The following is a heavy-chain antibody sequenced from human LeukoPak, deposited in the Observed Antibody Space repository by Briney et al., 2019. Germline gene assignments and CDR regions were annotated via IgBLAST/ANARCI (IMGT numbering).Heavy chain of an antibody. CDR1: GTFIRTGNY. CDR3: AREHVDTRIAVAGTGGFDY. V-gene: IGHV4-38-2*02. Sequence: SETLSLTCTVSGTFIRTGNYWGWVRQPPGKGLEWIGTIYHSGSTSNNPSLESRVTISVDTSKNQFSLKLNSVSAADTAVYYCAREHVDTRIAVAGTGGFDYWGQGTLVTVSS. D-gene: IGHD6-19*01. CDR2: IYHSGST. J-gene: IGHJ4*02.